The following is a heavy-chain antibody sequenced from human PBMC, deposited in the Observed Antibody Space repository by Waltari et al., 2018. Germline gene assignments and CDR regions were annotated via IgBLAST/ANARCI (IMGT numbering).Heavy chain of an antibody. CDR3: AKDRSGVPDY. Sequence: QVQLVESGGGVVQPGGSLRLSCAASGFTFSSYGLPWVRQAPGKGLEWVAFIRYDGSNKYYADSVKGRFTISRDNSKNTLYLQMNSLRAEDTAVYYCAKDRSGVPDYWGQGTLVTVSS. D-gene: IGHD6-25*01. CDR2: IRYDGSNK. V-gene: IGHV3-30*02. CDR1: GFTFSSYG. J-gene: IGHJ4*02.